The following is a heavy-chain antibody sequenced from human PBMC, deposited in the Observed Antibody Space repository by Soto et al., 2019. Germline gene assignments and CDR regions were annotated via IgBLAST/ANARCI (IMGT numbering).Heavy chain of an antibody. CDR3: ARCVAVAGMYFDY. D-gene: IGHD6-19*01. Sequence: PSETLSLTCTVSGGSISSYYWSWIRQPPGKGLEWIGYIYYSGSTNYNPSLKSRVTISVDTSKNQFSLKLSSVTAADTAVYYCARCVAVAGMYFDYWGQGTLVTVSS. J-gene: IGHJ4*02. CDR2: IYYSGST. V-gene: IGHV4-59*01. CDR1: GGSISSYY.